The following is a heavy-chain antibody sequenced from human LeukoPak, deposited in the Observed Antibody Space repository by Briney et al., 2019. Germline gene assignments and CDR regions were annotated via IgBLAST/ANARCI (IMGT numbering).Heavy chain of an antibody. CDR1: GYSFTSYW. J-gene: IGHJ3*02. D-gene: IGHD3-10*01. V-gene: IGHV5-51*01. CDR2: IYPGDSDT. Sequence: GESLKISCKGSGYSFTSYWIGWVRQMPGKGLEWMGIIYPGDSDTRYSPSFQGQVTISADKSISTAYLQWSSLKASDTAMYYCARGRGDNMGRGVMKDAFDIWGQGTMVTVSS. CDR3: ARGRGDNMGRGVMKDAFDI.